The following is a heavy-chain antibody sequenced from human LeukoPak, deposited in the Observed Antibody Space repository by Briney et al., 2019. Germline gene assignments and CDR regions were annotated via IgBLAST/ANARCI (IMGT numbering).Heavy chain of an antibody. V-gene: IGHV3-13*01. D-gene: IGHD3-16*01. Sequence: GGSLRLSCAASGFNFNNYDMHWVRQAPGKGLEWVSAIGGAGDTYYPDSVRGRFTISNETAKNSLYLQMTSVRDEDTAVYYCVRGRRSYGFDHWGQGTLVTVSS. CDR3: VRGRRSYGFDH. CDR1: GFNFNNYD. CDR2: IGGAGDT. J-gene: IGHJ4*02.